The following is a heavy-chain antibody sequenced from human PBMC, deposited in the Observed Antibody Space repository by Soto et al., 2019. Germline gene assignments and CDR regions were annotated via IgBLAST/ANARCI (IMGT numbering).Heavy chain of an antibody. CDR1: GGSISSTSYY. V-gene: IGHV4-39*01. Sequence: SETLSLTCTVSGGSISSTSYYWGWLRQPPGKGLEWIGSIYHSGTTYYNPSLKSRVTISVDKSRNQFSLRVTSVTAADTAVYYCASQPSYYHYYGMDVWGQGTTVTVSS. J-gene: IGHJ6*02. CDR2: IYHSGTT. CDR3: ASQPSYYHYYGMDV.